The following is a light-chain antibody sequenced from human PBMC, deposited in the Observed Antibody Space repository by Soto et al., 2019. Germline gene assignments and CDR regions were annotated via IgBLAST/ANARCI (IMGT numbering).Light chain of an antibody. CDR2: GAS. CDR3: QQYGGSPRT. J-gene: IGKJ1*01. Sequence: EIVLTQSPATLSLSPGERATLSCRASQSVTKSLAWYQQKPGQAPRLLIYGASSRATGIPDRFSGSGSGTDFTLTISRLEPEDFAVYYCQQYGGSPRTLGQGTKVDIK. CDR1: QSVTKS. V-gene: IGKV3-20*01.